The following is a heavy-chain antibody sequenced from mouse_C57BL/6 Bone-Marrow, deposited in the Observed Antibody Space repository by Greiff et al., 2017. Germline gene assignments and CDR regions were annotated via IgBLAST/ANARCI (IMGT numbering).Heavy chain of an antibody. CDR3: AVYYDYENYAMDY. Sequence: VQLQQSGAELARPGASVKLSCKASGYTFTSYGISGVKQRTGQGLEWIGEIYPRSGNTYYNEKFKGKATLTADKSSSTAYMELRSLTSEDSAVYFCAVYYDYENYAMDYWGQGTSVTVSS. CDR1: GYTFTSYG. CDR2: IYPRSGNT. J-gene: IGHJ4*01. D-gene: IGHD2-4*01. V-gene: IGHV1-81*01.